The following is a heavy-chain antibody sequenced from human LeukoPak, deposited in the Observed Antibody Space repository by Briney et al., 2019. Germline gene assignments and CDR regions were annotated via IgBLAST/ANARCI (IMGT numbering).Heavy chain of an antibody. D-gene: IGHD5-12*01. CDR3: ARVGSGYGRGPLAEYFQH. CDR2: IYYSGST. J-gene: IGHJ1*01. CDR1: GGSISSGDYY. V-gene: IGHV4-30-4*08. Sequence: SQTLSLTCTVSGGSISSGDYYWSWIRQPPGKGLEWIGYIYYSGSTYYNPSLKSRVTISVDTSKNQFSLKLSSVTAADTAVYYCARVGSGYGRGPLAEYFQHWGQGTLVTVSS.